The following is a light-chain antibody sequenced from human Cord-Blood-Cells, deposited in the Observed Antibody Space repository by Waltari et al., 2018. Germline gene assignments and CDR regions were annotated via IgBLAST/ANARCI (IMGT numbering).Light chain of an antibody. CDR3: QQRSNWPPPT. CDR1: QSVSSF. J-gene: IGKJ5*01. Sequence: TLSLSPGERATLSCRASQSVSSFLAWYQQKPGQAPRLLIYDASNRATGIPARFSGSGSGTDFTLTISSLEPEDFAVYYCQQRSNWPPPTFGQGTRLEIK. V-gene: IGKV3-11*01. CDR2: DAS.